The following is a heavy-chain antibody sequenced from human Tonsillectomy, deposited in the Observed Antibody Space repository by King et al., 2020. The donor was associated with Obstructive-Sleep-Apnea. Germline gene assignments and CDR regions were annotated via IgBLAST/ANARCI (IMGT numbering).Heavy chain of an antibody. CDR1: GGSISSYY. V-gene: IGHV4-4*07. J-gene: IGHJ4*02. D-gene: IGHD6-19*01. CDR2: IYTSGSP. Sequence: VQLQESGPGLVKPSETLSLTCTVSGGSISSYYWSWIRQPAGKGLEWIGRIYTSGSPNYNPSLKSRVAMSVDTSKNQFSLNLSSVTAADTAVYYCARLKQWLVQEYYFDYWGQGTLVTVSS. CDR3: ARLKQWLVQEYYFDY.